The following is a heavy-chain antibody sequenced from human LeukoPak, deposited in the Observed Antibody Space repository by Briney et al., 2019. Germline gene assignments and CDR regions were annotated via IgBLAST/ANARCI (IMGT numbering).Heavy chain of an antibody. V-gene: IGHV3-23*01. CDR2: ISGSGGST. Sequence: GGSLRLSCAASGFTFSSYAMSWVRQAPGKGLEWVSAISGSGGSTYYADSVKGRFTITRDNSKNTLYLQMISLRAEDTAVYYCAKATRGRWSRTSCYSVNHWGQGTLVTVSS. CDR3: AKATRGRWSRTSCYSVNH. CDR1: GFTFSSYA. J-gene: IGHJ5*02. D-gene: IGHD2-2*02.